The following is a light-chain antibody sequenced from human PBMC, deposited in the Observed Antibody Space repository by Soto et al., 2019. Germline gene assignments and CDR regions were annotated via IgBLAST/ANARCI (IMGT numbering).Light chain of an antibody. CDR3: QQYGSSGT. CDR2: GAS. J-gene: IGKJ1*01. V-gene: IGKV3-20*01. Sequence: EIVLTQSPGTLSLSPGERATLSCRASQSVSNNYLAWYQQKPGQAPRLLICGASNRATGIPDRFSGSGPGTDFTLTISRLEPEDFAVYYCQQYGSSGTFGQGTKVDIK. CDR1: QSVSNNY.